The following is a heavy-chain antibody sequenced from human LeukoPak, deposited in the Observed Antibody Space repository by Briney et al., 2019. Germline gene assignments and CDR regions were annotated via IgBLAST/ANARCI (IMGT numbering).Heavy chain of an antibody. CDR1: GGSFSGYY. CDR3: ARGRIAARSSNFRYNWFEP. D-gene: IGHD6-6*01. CDR2: INHSGSA. J-gene: IGHJ5*02. V-gene: IGHV4-34*01. Sequence: SETLSLTCAVYGGSFSGYYWSWIRQPPGKGLEWIGEINHSGSANYNPSLKSRVTISVDTSKNQFSLKLSSVTAADTAVYYCARGRIAARSSNFRYNWFEPWGQGTLVTVSS.